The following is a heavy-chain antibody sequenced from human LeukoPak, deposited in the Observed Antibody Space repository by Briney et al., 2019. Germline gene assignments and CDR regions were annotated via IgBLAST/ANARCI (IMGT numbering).Heavy chain of an antibody. J-gene: IGHJ3*02. D-gene: IGHD3-22*01. CDR3: AITHDSSGYYGGAFDI. V-gene: IGHV4-59*01. Sequence: SETLSLTCTVSGVSISSYYWSWIWQPPGKGLEWIGYIYYSGSTNYNPSLKSRVTISVDTSKNQFSLKLSSVTAADTAVYYCAITHDSSGYYGGAFDIWGQGTMVTVSS. CDR2: IYYSGST. CDR1: GVSISSYY.